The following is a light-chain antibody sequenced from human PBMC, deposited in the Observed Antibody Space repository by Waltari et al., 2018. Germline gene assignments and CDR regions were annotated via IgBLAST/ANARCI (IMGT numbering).Light chain of an antibody. V-gene: IGKV3-11*01. CDR3: QQRSNWPPWT. CDR2: DAS. Sequence: EIVLTQSPATLSLSPGERATLSCRASQSVSSSLAWFHQKPGQAPRLLIYDASNRATGIPARFSGSGSGTDFTLTISRLEPDDFAVYYCQQRSNWPPWTFGQGTRVEI. J-gene: IGKJ1*01. CDR1: QSVSSS.